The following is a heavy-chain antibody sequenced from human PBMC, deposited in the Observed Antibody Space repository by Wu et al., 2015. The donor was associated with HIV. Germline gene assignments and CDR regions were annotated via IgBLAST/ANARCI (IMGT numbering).Heavy chain of an antibody. CDR2: IIPIFGTA. Sequence: QVQLVQSGAEVKKPGSSVKVSCKASGGTFSSYAISWVRQAPGQGLEWMGRIIPIFGTANYAQKFQGRVTITADESTSTAYMELSSLRSEDTAGYYCAREGYYSSGWYEGSCDYWGQGTLVTVSS. V-gene: IGHV1-69*13. J-gene: IGHJ4*02. CDR1: GGTFSSYA. D-gene: IGHD6-19*01. CDR3: AREGYYSSGWYEGSCDY.